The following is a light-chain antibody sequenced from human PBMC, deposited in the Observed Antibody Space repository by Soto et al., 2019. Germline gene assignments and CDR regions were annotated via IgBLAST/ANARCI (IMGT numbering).Light chain of an antibody. CDR1: SIDVGGYNY. CDR3: SSYTPSVFV. J-gene: IGLJ1*01. CDR2: DVS. V-gene: IGLV2-14*01. Sequence: QSALTQPASVSGSPGQSITISCTGTSIDVGGYNYVSWFQQHPGKAPKLMIYDVSALPSGVSNRFSGYKSGNTASLTISGLQAEDEGDYYCSSYTPSVFVFGPGTKLTVL.